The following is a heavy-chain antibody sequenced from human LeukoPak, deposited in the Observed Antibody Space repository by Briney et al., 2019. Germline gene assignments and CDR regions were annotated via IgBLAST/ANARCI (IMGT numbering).Heavy chain of an antibody. Sequence: PSQTLSLTCTVSGGSISSGSYYSSWLRQPAGKGLEWIVRIYTSGSTNYNPSLKSRVTISVDTSKNQFSLKLSSVTAADTAVYYCARGGAVAGYGMDVWGQGTTVTVSS. CDR3: ARGGAVAGYGMDV. D-gene: IGHD6-19*01. CDR2: IYTSGST. V-gene: IGHV4-61*02. CDR1: GGSISSGSYY. J-gene: IGHJ6*02.